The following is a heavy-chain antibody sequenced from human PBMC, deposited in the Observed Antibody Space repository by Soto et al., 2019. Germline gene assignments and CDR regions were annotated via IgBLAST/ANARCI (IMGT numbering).Heavy chain of an antibody. Sequence: QVQLVESGGGVVQPGRPLRLSCATSGFLFSSHGYHWVRQAPGKGLEWVGAIWHDGSKIYYADSVKGRFTISRDDSKNTLYLQMNSLRAADTAVYHCARDDGITVLNFWGQGTLVTVSS. J-gene: IGHJ4*02. D-gene: IGHD1-20*01. V-gene: IGHV3-33*01. CDR3: ARDDGITVLNF. CDR2: IWHDGSKI. CDR1: GFLFSSHG.